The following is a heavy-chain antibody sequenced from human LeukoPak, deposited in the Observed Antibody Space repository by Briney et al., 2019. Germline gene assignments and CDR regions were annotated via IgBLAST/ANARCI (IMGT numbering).Heavy chain of an antibody. Sequence: PGGSLRLSCAASGFTFSKYAFHWVRQAPGKGLEWVAIIAYDGSHKYYADSVTGRFSISRDNSDNKVLVHMNSLRPKDTAVDRCARDQHYCSDGTCSAHNWFDPWGQGTLVTVSS. D-gene: IGHD2-8*01. CDR1: GFTFSKYA. CDR3: ARDQHYCSDGTCSAHNWFDP. V-gene: IGHV3-30-3*01. J-gene: IGHJ5*02. CDR2: IAYDGSHK.